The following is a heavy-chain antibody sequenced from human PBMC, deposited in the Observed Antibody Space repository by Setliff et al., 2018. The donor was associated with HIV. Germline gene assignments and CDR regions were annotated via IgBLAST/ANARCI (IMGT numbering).Heavy chain of an antibody. CDR1: GYTFTTYG. CDR2: ISAYNGNT. J-gene: IGHJ4*02. D-gene: IGHD1-26*01. CDR3: ARTPARKGRGVYYFDY. V-gene: IGHV1-18*01. Sequence: ASVKVSCKASGYTFTTYGITWVRQAPGQGLEWMGWISAYNGNTNYAQKLQGRVTMTTDTSTRTAYMDLRSLKSGDTAVYYCARTPARKGRGVYYFDYWGQGTLVTVSS.